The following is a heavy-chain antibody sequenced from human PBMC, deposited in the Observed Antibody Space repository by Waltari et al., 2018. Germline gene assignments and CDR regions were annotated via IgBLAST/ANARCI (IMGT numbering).Heavy chain of an antibody. V-gene: IGHV3-7*01. CDR3: ARLYNTGWYGFDY. D-gene: IGHD6-19*01. Sequence: EVQLVESGGGLVQPGGSLRLSCAASGFTFSTYWMSWVRQAPGKGLVGCANIKQDGSEKYCVDSGKGRFTISRDNAKNSLSLQMNSLRAEDTAVYFCARLYNTGWYGFDYWGQGTLVTVSS. J-gene: IGHJ4*02. CDR2: IKQDGSEK. CDR1: GFTFSTYW.